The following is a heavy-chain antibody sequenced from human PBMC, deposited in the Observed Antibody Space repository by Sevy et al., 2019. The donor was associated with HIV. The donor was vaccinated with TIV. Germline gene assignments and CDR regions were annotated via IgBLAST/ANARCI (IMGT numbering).Heavy chain of an antibody. CDR3: ARDSLWGGSNCYYYGMDV. CDR1: GGSISSYY. Sequence: SETLSLTCTVSGGSISSYYWSWIRQPPGKGLEWIGYIYYSGSTNYNPSLKSRVTISVDTSKNQFSLKLSSVTAAGTAVYYCARDSLWGGSNCYYYGMDVWGQGTTVTVSS. J-gene: IGHJ6*02. CDR2: IYYSGST. V-gene: IGHV4-59*13. D-gene: IGHD3-16*01.